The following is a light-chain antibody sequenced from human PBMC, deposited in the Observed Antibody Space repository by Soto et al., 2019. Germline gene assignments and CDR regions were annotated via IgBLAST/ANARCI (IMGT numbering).Light chain of an antibody. CDR1: QAIDRW. Sequence: DIQVTQSPSSVSASVGDRVIIPCRANQAIDRWLSWYKQKPGYAPKLLIYAASSLQSGVPSRFSVNGSGTDFTLSIRSLRPEDFATDDCQQYNSNYTFCPGTKVDIK. J-gene: IGKJ2*01. CDR2: AAS. CDR3: QQYNSNYT. V-gene: IGKV1-12*01.